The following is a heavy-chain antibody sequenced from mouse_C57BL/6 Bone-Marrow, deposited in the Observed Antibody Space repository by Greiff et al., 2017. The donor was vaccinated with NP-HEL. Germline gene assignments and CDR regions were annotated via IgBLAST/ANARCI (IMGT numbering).Heavy chain of an antibody. CDR3: ARSRWYFDV. CDR1: GYTFTSYG. V-gene: IGHV1-81*01. CDR2: IYPRSGYT. J-gene: IGHJ1*03. Sequence: QVQLQQSGAELARPGASVKLSCKASGYTFTSYGISWVKQRTGQGLEWIGEIYPRSGYTYYNEQFKGKATLTADKSSSTAYMELRSLTSEDSAVYFCARSRWYFDVWGTGTTVTVSS.